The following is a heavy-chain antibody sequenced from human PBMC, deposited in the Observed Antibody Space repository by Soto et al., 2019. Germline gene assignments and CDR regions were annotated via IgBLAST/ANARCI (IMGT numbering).Heavy chain of an antibody. Sequence: PGGSLRLCCAASGFTFSSYWMHWVRQAPGKGLVWVSRINSDGSSTSYADSVKGRFTISRDNAKNTLYLQMNSLRAEDTAVYYCARSGGYDYYYYHGMDVWGQGTTVTVSS. CDR2: INSDGSST. CDR1: GFTFSSYW. V-gene: IGHV3-74*01. J-gene: IGHJ6*02. D-gene: IGHD5-12*01. CDR3: ARSGGYDYYYYHGMDV.